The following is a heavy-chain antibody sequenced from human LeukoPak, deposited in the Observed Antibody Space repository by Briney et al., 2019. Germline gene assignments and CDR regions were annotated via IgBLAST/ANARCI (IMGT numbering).Heavy chain of an antibody. J-gene: IGHJ4*02. CDR3: ARVDSSGYSEEYFDY. CDR2: IYTSGST. CDR1: GGSISSGSYY. D-gene: IGHD3-22*01. V-gene: IGHV4-61*02. Sequence: PSETLSLTCTVSGGSISSGSYYWTWIRQPAGKGLEWIGRIYTSGSTNYNPSLKSRATISEDTSKNEFSLKLSSVTAADTAVYYCARVDSSGYSEEYFDYWGQGTLVTVSS.